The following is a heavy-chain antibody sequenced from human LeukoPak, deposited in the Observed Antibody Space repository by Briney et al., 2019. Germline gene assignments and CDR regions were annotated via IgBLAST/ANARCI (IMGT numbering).Heavy chain of an antibody. D-gene: IGHD3-3*01. V-gene: IGHV3-23*01. Sequence: GGSLRLSCAASGFTFSSYAMRWVRQAPGKGLEWVSGISGSGGSTYYADSLKGRFIISRDNSNNTVFLQMNSLRAEDTAIYYCAKGTGVGGDDAFDFRGQGTMVTVSS. CDR2: ISGSGGST. J-gene: IGHJ3*01. CDR3: AKGTGVGGDDAFDF. CDR1: GFTFSSYA.